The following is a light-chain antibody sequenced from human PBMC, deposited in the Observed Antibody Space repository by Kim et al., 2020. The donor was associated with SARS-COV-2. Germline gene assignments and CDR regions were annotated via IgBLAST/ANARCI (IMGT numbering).Light chain of an antibody. J-gene: IGLJ3*02. CDR2: DVI. CDR1: SSDVGGYNY. V-gene: IGLV2-11*01. Sequence: QSALTQPRSVSGSPGQSVTISCTGTSSDVGGYNYVSWYQQHPGKAPKLMIYDVIKRPSGVPDRFSGSKSGNTASLTISGLQAEDEADYYCCSFAGIYTRVFGGGTKVTVL. CDR3: CSFAGIYTRV.